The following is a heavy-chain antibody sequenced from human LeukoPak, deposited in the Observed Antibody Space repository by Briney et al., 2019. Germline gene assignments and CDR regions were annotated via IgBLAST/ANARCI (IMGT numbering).Heavy chain of an antibody. CDR3: AREGDIVVVVAATGRDGTYYFDY. CDR1: GFTFSSYA. CDR2: ISYDGSNK. Sequence: GGSLRLSCAASGFTFSSYAMHWVRQAPGKGLEWVAVISYDGSNKYYADSVKGRFTISRDNSENTLYLQMNSLRAEDTAVYYCAREGDIVVVVAATGRDGTYYFDYWGQGTLVTVSS. J-gene: IGHJ4*02. D-gene: IGHD2-15*01. V-gene: IGHV3-30*04.